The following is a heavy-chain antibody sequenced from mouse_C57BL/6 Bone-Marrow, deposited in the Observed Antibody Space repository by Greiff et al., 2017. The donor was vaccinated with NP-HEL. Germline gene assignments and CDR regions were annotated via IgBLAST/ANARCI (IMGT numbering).Heavy chain of an antibody. Sequence: EVQGVESGGGLVQPGGSLKLSCAASGFTFSDYGMAWVRQAPRKGPEWVAFISNLAYSIYYADTVTGRFTISRENAKNTLYLEMSSLRSEDTAMYYCARHAYDGSSHYFDYWGQGTTRTVSS. CDR2: ISNLAYSI. D-gene: IGHD1-1*01. CDR3: ARHAYDGSSHYFDY. CDR1: GFTFSDYG. J-gene: IGHJ2*01. V-gene: IGHV5-15*01.